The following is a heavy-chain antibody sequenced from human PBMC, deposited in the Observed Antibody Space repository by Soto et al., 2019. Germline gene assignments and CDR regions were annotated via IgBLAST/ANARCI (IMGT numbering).Heavy chain of an antibody. D-gene: IGHD6-6*01. CDR3: AREGKYSSSPYYYYYGMDV. CDR2: MNPNSGNT. V-gene: IGHV1-8*01. CDR1: AEPLSSYD. J-gene: IGHJ6*01. Sequence: VPVNEAWKAPAEPLSSYDVTLVPPATAQGIERTGWMNPNSGNTGYAQKFQGRVTMTRNTSIGTAYMELSSLRSEDTAVYYCAREGKYSSSPYYYYYGMDVWGQRPTRTGSS.